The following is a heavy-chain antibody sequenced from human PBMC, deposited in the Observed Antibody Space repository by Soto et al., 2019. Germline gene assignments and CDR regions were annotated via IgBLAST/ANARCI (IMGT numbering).Heavy chain of an antibody. CDR3: TRALATVVTPFAFDI. CDR2: IRSKAYGGTT. CDR1: GFTFGDYA. D-gene: IGHD4-17*01. Sequence: PGGSLRLSCTASGFTFGDYAMSWFRQAPGKGLEWVGFIRSKAYGGTTEYAASVKGRFTISRDDSKSIAYLQMNSLKTEDTAVYYCTRALATVVTPFAFDIWGQGTMVTVSS. J-gene: IGHJ3*02. V-gene: IGHV3-49*03.